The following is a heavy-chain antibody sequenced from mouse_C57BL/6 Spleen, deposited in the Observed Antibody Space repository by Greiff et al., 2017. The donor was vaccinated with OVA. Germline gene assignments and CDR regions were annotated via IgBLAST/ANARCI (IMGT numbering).Heavy chain of an antibody. J-gene: IGHJ4*01. Sequence: QVQLKESGAELVRPGASVKLSCKASGYTFTDYYINWVKQRPGQGLEWIARIYPGSGNTYYNEKFKGKATLTAEKSSSTAYMQLSSLTSEDSAVYFCARSDYGSSWAMDYWGQGTSVTVSS. CDR1: GYTFTDYY. V-gene: IGHV1-76*01. CDR2: IYPGSGNT. D-gene: IGHD1-1*01. CDR3: ARSDYGSSWAMDY.